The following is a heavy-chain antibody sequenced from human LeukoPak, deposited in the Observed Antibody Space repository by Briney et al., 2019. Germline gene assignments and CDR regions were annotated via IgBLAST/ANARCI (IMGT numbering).Heavy chain of an antibody. CDR1: GVSISSGSYY. V-gene: IGHV4-39*01. CDR3: ARRDYFDS. CDR2: MHYTGST. J-gene: IGHJ4*02. Sequence: PSETLSLTCTVSGVSISSGSYYRAWIRQPPGESLEWIGSMHYTGSTYYNPSLKTRVTISVDTSKNQLSLKLRSVTAADTAVYYCARRDYFDSWGRGTLVTVSS.